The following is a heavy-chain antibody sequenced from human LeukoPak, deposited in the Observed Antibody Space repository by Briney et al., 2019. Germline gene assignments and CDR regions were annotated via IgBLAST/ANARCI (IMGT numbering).Heavy chain of an antibody. J-gene: IGHJ5*02. Sequence: SETLSLTCTVSGGSISSYYWSWIRQPPGKGLKWIGYIYYSGSTSYNPSLKSRVTISVDTSKNQISLKVRSVTAADTAVYYCARTTEDRSSTSCYQYWFDPWGQGTLVTVSS. V-gene: IGHV4-59*01. CDR1: GGSISSYY. D-gene: IGHD2-2*01. CDR2: IYYSGST. CDR3: ARTTEDRSSTSCYQYWFDP.